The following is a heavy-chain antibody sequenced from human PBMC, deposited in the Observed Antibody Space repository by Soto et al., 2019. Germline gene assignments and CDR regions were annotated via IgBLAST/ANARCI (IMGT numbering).Heavy chain of an antibody. CDR2: VYYTGST. CDR1: GGSISTFY. D-gene: IGHD3-22*01. CDR3: ARGRTVRNYADDSSDYFYFFDY. V-gene: IGHV4-59*01. J-gene: IGHJ4*02. Sequence: SETLSLTCTVSGGSISTFYWGWMRQSPGKELEWIGYVYYTGSTNYNPSLKSRVTISVDRSKNQFSLKLTSANAADTAVYYCARGRTVRNYADDSSDYFYFFDYWGQGTQVTVSS.